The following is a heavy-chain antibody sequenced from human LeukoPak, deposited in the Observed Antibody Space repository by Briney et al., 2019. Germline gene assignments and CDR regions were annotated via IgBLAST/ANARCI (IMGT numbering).Heavy chain of an antibody. V-gene: IGHV3-23*01. Sequence: QPGGSLRLSCAASGYTFGDYGMSWVRQVPGKGLEWVSTISGGGGSTYFAGSVKGRFTISRDNSKNTLYLQMNSLRAEDTAVYYCAKSGLNRFDYWGQGTLVTVSS. J-gene: IGHJ4*02. CDR1: GYTFGDYG. CDR3: AKSGLNRFDY. D-gene: IGHD2-15*01. CDR2: ISGGGGST.